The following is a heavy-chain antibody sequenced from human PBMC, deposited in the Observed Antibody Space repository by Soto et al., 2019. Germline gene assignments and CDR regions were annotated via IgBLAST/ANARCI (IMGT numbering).Heavy chain of an antibody. CDR2: IYYSGST. J-gene: IGHJ4*02. CDR3: ARLLGGRAVAGNHYFDY. V-gene: IGHV4-39*01. CDR1: GGSISSSSYY. Sequence: QLQLQESGPGLVKPSETLSLTCTVSGGSISSSSYYWGWIRQPPGKGLEWIGSIYYSGSTYYNPSLKSRVTISVDTSKNQFSLKLSSVTAADTAVYYCARLLGGRAVAGNHYFDYWGQGTLVTVSS. D-gene: IGHD6-19*01.